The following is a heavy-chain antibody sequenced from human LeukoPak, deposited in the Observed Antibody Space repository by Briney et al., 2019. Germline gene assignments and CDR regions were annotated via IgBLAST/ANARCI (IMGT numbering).Heavy chain of an antibody. CDR2: IYYSGST. Sequence: SETLSLTCTVSGGSISSYYWSWIRQPPGKGLEWIGYIYYSGSTNYNPSLKSRVTISVDTSKNQFSLKLSSVTAADTAVYYCASTIFGVAKGPFDYWGQGTLVTVSS. J-gene: IGHJ4*02. V-gene: IGHV4-59*01. CDR3: ASTIFGVAKGPFDY. D-gene: IGHD3-3*01. CDR1: GGSISSYY.